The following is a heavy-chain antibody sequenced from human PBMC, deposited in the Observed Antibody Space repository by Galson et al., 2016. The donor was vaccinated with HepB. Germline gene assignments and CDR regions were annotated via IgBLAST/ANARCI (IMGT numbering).Heavy chain of an antibody. V-gene: IGHV1-46*01. J-gene: IGHJ4*02. D-gene: IGHD3/OR15-3a*01. CDR3: ARGTGTGGYFDY. CDR2: INPSGGST. Sequence: SVKVSCKASGYTFTSYYMHWVRQAPGQGLEWMGIINPSGGSTSYAQKFQGRVTVTRDTSTSTVYMELCSLRSEDTAVYYCARGTGTGGYFDYWGQGTLVTVSS. CDR1: GYTFTSYY.